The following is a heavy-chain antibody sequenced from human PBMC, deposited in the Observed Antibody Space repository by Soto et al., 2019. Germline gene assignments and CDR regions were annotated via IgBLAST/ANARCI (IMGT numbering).Heavy chain of an antibody. Sequence: GASVKVSCKASGYTFTSYDINWVRQASGQGLEWMGWMNPNSGNTGYAQKLQGRVTMTTDTSTSTAYMELRSLRSDDTAVYYCARDLYIAVAGTGDFDYWGQGTLVTVSS. CDR1: GYTFTSYD. V-gene: IGHV1-8*01. CDR2: MNPNSGNT. D-gene: IGHD6-19*01. CDR3: ARDLYIAVAGTGDFDY. J-gene: IGHJ4*02.